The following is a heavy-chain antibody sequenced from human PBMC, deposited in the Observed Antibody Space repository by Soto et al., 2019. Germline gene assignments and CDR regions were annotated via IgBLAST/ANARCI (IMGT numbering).Heavy chain of an antibody. CDR2: IIPIFGTA. V-gene: IGHV1-69*13. CDR1: GGTFSSYA. J-gene: IGHJ4*02. Sequence: SVKVSCKACGGTFSSYAISWVRQAPGQGLEWMGGIIPIFGTANYAQKFQGRVTITADESTSTAYMELSSLRSEDTAVYYCATSYSSSSGLFDYWGQGTLVTLSS. D-gene: IGHD6-6*01. CDR3: ATSYSSSSGLFDY.